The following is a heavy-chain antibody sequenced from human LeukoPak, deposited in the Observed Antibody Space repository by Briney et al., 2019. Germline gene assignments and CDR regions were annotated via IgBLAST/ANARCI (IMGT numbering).Heavy chain of an antibody. CDR2: MNPNSGNT. V-gene: IGHV1-8*01. CDR3: ARDICGSTSCLLYYFDY. J-gene: IGHJ4*02. Sequence: ASVKVSCKASGYTFTSYDINWVRQATGQGLEWMGWMNPNSGNTGYAQKFQGRVTMTTDTSTSTAYMDLRSLRSDDTAVYYCARDICGSTSCLLYYFDYWGQGTLVTVSS. D-gene: IGHD2-2*01. CDR1: GYTFTSYD.